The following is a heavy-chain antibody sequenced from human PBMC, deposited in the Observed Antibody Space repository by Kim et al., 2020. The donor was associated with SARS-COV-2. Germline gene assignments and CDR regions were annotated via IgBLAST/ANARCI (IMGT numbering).Heavy chain of an antibody. CDR3: ARPNSLSSGWTFDY. V-gene: IGHV1-46*01. D-gene: IGHD6-19*01. J-gene: IGHJ4*02. Sequence: AQKFQGRVTMTRDTSTSTVYMELSSLRSEDTAVYYCARPNSLSSGWTFDYWGQGTLVTVSS.